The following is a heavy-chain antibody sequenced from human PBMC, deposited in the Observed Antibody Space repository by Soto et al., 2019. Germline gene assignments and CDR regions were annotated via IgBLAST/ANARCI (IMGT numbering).Heavy chain of an antibody. D-gene: IGHD3-22*01. Sequence: SVKGTCKASGGTFSSYAISWVRQAPGQGLEWMGGIIPIFGTANYAQKFQGRVTITADESTSTAYMELSSLRSEDTAVYYCARVHDSSGYYLYYYYYGMDVWGQGTTVTAP. CDR1: GGTFSSYA. CDR3: ARVHDSSGYYLYYYYYGMDV. J-gene: IGHJ6*02. V-gene: IGHV1-69*13. CDR2: IIPIFGTA.